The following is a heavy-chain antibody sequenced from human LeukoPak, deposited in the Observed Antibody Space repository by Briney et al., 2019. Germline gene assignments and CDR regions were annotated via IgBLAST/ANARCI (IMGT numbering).Heavy chain of an antibody. CDR3: ARDPACTIGVCYDY. V-gene: IGHV3-7*01. CDR2: INQDGSQK. D-gene: IGHD2-8*01. Sequence: GGSLRLSCAASGFTFGNYWMSWVRQAPGKGLEWVANINQDGSQKYYVDSVKGRFTISRDNAQNSLYLQMNSLRAEDTAVYYCARDPACTIGVCYDYWGQGALVTVSS. CDR1: GFTFGNYW. J-gene: IGHJ4*02.